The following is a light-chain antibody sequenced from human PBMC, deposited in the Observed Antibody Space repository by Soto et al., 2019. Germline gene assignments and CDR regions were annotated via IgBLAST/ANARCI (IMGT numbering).Light chain of an antibody. Sequence: DIQMTQSPSYLSASIGDRVTITCRASQSLYNNLNWYEKKPGKAPNLLIYETSTLQRGVPSRFSGRGSGTDFTLTISSLQPEDFATYYCQQTYSTPFTFGPGTTVEI. V-gene: IGKV1-39*01. J-gene: IGKJ3*01. CDR2: ETS. CDR3: QQTYSTPFT. CDR1: QSLYNN.